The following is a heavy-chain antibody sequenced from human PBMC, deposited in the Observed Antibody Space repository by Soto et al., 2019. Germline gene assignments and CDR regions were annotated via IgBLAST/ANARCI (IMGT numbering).Heavy chain of an antibody. J-gene: IGHJ5*02. V-gene: IGHV4-34*01. D-gene: IGHD3-10*01. CDR1: GGSFSGYY. Sequence: QVQLQQWGAGLLKPSETLSLTCAVYGGSFSGYYWSWIRQPPGKGLEWIGEINHSGSTNYNPSLKSRVTISVDTSKNQFSLKLSSVTAADTAVYYCARRILLWFGELRDYNWFDPWGQGTLVTVSS. CDR3: ARRILLWFGELRDYNWFDP. CDR2: INHSGST.